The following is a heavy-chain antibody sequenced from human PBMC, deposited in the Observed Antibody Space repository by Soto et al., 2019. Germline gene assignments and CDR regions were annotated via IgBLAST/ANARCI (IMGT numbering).Heavy chain of an antibody. V-gene: IGHV4-38-2*01. J-gene: IGHJ4*02. D-gene: IGHD6-13*01. CDR1: GYSISSGYY. Sequence: TSETLSLTCAVSGYSISSGYYLGWIRQPPGKGLEWIGSIYHSGSTYYNPSLKSRVTISVDTSKNQFSLKLSSVTAADTAVYYCASHSSSSWRPDYFDSWGQGTLVTSPQ. CDR2: IYHSGST. CDR3: ASHSSSSWRPDYFDS.